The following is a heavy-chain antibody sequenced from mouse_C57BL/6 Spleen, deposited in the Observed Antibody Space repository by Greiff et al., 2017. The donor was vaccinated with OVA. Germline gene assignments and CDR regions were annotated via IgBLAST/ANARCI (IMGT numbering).Heavy chain of an antibody. V-gene: IGHV7-1*01. CDR1: GFTFSDFY. J-gene: IGHJ1*03. D-gene: IGHD1-1*01. CDR3: ARDAGYYGSSYWYFDV. CDR2: SRNKANDYTT. Sequence: EVKLMESGGGLVQSGRSLRLSCATSGFTFSDFYMEWVRQAPGKGLEWIAASRNKANDYTTEYSASVQGRFIVSRDTSQSILYLQMNALRAEDTAIYYCARDAGYYGSSYWYFDVWGTGTTVTVSS.